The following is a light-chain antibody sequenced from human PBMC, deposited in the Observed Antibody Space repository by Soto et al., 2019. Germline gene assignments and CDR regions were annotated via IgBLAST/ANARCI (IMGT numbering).Light chain of an antibody. CDR2: YDS. V-gene: IGLV3-21*04. CDR1: NIGSKS. Sequence: SSELTQPPSVSVAPGKTARITCGGNNIGSKSVHWYQQKPGQAPVLVIYYDSDRPSGILERFSGSNSGNTATLTISRVEAGDEADYYCQVWDSSSDHVVFGGGTKLTVL. CDR3: QVWDSSSDHVV. J-gene: IGLJ2*01.